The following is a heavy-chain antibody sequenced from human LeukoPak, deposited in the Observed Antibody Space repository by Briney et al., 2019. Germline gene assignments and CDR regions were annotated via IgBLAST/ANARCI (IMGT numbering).Heavy chain of an antibody. D-gene: IGHD2-2*01. CDR2: ISSSSSYI. J-gene: IGHJ3*02. CDR3: ARAYGGYCSSTSCPAYAFDI. V-gene: IGHV3-21*01. Sequence: PGGSLRLSCAASGFTFSSYSMNWVRQAPGKGLEWVSSISSSSSYIYYADSVKGRFTISRDNAKNSLYLQMNSLRAEDTAVYYCARAYGGYCSSTSCPAYAFDIWGQGTMVTVSS. CDR1: GFTFSSYS.